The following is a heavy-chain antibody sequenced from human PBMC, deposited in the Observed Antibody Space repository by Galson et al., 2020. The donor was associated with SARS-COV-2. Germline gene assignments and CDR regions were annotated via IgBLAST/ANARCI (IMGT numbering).Heavy chain of an antibody. CDR3: ARDNRWFGEYDRNFDL. CDR1: GFTFSYYG. CDR2: IWYDGIRK. D-gene: IGHD3-10*01. J-gene: IGHJ2*01. Sequence: GGSLRLSCAASGFTFSYYGMHWVRQAPGKGLEWVADIWYDGIRKYYGDSVKGRFTISRDTSKNTLYLQMNNLRAEDTAVYYCARDNRWFGEYDRNFDLWGRGTLVIVSS. V-gene: IGHV3-33*01.